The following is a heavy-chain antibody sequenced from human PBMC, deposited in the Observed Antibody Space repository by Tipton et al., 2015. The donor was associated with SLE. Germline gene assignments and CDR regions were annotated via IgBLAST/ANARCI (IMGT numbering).Heavy chain of an antibody. CDR3: AIPRTSYDAFDI. J-gene: IGHJ3*02. Sequence: TLSLTCTVSGGSVSSGSYYWSWIRQPPGKGLEWIGYIYYSGSTNYNPSLKSRVTISVDTSKNQFSLKLSSVTAADTAVYYCAIPRTSYDAFDIWGQGTMVTVSS. CDR2: IYYSGST. CDR1: GGSVSSGSYY. D-gene: IGHD3-16*01. V-gene: IGHV4-61*01.